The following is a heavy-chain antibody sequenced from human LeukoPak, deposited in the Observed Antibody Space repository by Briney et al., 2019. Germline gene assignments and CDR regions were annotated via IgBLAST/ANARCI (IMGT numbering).Heavy chain of an antibody. V-gene: IGHV4-59*08. CDR2: IYYSGST. CDR3: ARHDGLRYFDWLPADY. Sequence: SETLSLTCTVSGGSISSYYWSWIRQPPGKGLEWIGYIYYSGSTNYNPSLKSRVTISVDTSKNQFSLKLSSVTAADTAVYYCARHDGLRYFDWLPADYWGQGTLVTVSS. D-gene: IGHD3-9*01. J-gene: IGHJ4*02. CDR1: GGSISSYY.